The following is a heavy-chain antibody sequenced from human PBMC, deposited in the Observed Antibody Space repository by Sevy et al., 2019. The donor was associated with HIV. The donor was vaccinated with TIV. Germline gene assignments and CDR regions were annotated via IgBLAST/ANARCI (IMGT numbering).Heavy chain of an antibody. V-gene: IGHV3-30-3*01. D-gene: IGHD3-22*01. CDR2: ISYDGSNK. CDR3: ARKQYYYDSSGYAATQYYGMDV. J-gene: IGHJ6*02. CDR1: GFTFSSYA. Sequence: GGSLRLSCAASGFTFSSYAMHWVRQAPGKGLEWVAVISYDGSNKYYADSVKGRFTISRDNSKNTMYLQMNSLRAEDMDVSYCARKQYYYDSSGYAATQYYGMDVWGQGTTVTVSS.